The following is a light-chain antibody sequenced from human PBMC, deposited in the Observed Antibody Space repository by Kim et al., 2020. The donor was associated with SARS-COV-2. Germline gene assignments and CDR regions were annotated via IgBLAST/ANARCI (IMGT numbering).Light chain of an antibody. J-gene: IGKJ1*01. CDR3: QQYNNWPPWT. CDR1: QSVSSN. Sequence: RGERATPSCRARQSVSSNLAWYQQKPGQAPRLLIYGASTRATGIPARFSGSGSGTEFTLTISSLQSEDFAVYYCQQYNNWPPWTFGQGTKVDIK. V-gene: IGKV3-15*01. CDR2: GAS.